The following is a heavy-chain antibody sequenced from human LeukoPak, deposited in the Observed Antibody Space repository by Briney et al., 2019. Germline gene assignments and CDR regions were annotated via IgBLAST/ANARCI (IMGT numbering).Heavy chain of an antibody. J-gene: IGHJ4*02. Sequence: PSETLSLTCTVSGGSISSGDYYWSWIRQPPGKGLEWIGYIYYSGSTNYNPSLKSRVTISVDTSKNQFSLKLSSVTAADTAVYYCARAEWLSRPIDYWGQGTLVTVSS. CDR3: ARAEWLSRPIDY. CDR1: GGSISSGDYY. D-gene: IGHD3-3*01. V-gene: IGHV4-61*08. CDR2: IYYSGST.